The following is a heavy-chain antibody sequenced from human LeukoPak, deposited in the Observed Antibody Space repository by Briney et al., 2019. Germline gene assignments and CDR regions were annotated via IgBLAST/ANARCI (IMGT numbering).Heavy chain of an antibody. CDR3: ATTNDGGGYQWGDFFDF. J-gene: IGHJ4*02. CDR2: IIPNLGTT. Sequence: SVKVSCKASGGTSNSHAICWVRQAPGQGLEWMGRIIPNLGTTNRAQNFQDRVTLTADKSTNTAYMELTSLTSDDTAVYYCATTNDGGGYQWGDFFDFWGQGTLVTVSS. D-gene: IGHD3-22*01. CDR1: GGTSNSHA. V-gene: IGHV1-69*04.